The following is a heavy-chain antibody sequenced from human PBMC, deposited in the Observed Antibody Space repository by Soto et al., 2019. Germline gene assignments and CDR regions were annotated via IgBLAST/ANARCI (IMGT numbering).Heavy chain of an antibody. CDR3: ARRYGVAFDI. V-gene: IGHV4-59*08. CDR1: GGSISRYY. CDR2: IYYSGST. Sequence: PSETLSLTCTVSGGSISRYYWSWIRQPPGKGLEWIGYIYYSGSTNYNPSLKSRVTISVDTSKNQFSLKLSSVTAADTAVYYCARRYGVAFDIWGQGTMVTVSS. D-gene: IGHD3-10*01. J-gene: IGHJ3*02.